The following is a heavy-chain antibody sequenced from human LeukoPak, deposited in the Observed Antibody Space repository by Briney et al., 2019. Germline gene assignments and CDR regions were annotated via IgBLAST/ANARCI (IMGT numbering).Heavy chain of an antibody. V-gene: IGHV1-69*05. CDR2: IIPIFGTA. Sequence: GASVKVSCKASGGTFSSYAISWVRQAPGQGLEWMGGIIPIFGTANYAQKFQGRVTMTTDTSTSTAYMELRSLRSDDTAVYYCARGGNSAYWYLDLWGRGTLVTVSS. CDR1: GGTFSSYA. J-gene: IGHJ2*01. CDR3: ARGGNSAYWYLDL. D-gene: IGHD4-23*01.